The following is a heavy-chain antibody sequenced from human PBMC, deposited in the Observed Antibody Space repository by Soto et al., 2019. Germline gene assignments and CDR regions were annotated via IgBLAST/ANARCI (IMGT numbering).Heavy chain of an antibody. Sequence: PXESLKISCKGSGYSFTSYWISWVRQMPGKGLEWMGRIDPSDSYTNYSPSFQGHVTISADKSISTAYLQWSSLKASDTAMYYCAADLYCSGGSCSKPPYYYYGMDVWGQGTTATVSS. D-gene: IGHD2-15*01. CDR3: AADLYCSGGSCSKPPYYYYGMDV. J-gene: IGHJ6*02. CDR1: GYSFTSYW. V-gene: IGHV5-10-1*01. CDR2: IDPSDSYT.